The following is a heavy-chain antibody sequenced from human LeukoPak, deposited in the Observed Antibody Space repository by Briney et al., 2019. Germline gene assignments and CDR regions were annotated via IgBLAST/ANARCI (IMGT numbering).Heavy chain of an antibody. Sequence: GSSVKVSCKASGGTFSSYAISWVRQAPGQGLEWMGGIIPIFGTANYAQKLRGRVTITADESTSTAYMELSSLRSEDTAVYYCAREARYDQNFDYWGREPWSPSPQ. CDR1: GGTFSSYA. V-gene: IGHV1-69*01. CDR3: AREARYDQNFDY. J-gene: IGHJ4*02. D-gene: IGHD3-9*01. CDR2: IIPIFGTA.